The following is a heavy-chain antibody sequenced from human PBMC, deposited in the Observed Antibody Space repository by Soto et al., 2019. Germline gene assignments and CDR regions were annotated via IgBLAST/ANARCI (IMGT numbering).Heavy chain of an antibody. CDR3: ARDGTAVTTGYYGLDV. D-gene: IGHD2-2*01. CDR2: IYYSGST. V-gene: IGHV4-59*01. J-gene: IGHJ6*02. CDR1: GGSITNYY. Sequence: VQLQESGPGLVKPSETLSLTCTVSGGSITNYYWSWIRQSPGKGLEWIGFIYYSGSTNYSPSLKSRVTISVSTSKNQFSLKMTSVTAADTGVYYCARDGTAVTTGYYGLDVWGQGTTVTVSS.